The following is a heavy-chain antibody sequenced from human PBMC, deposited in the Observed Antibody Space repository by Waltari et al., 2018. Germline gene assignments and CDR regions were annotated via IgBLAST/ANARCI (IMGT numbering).Heavy chain of an antibody. V-gene: IGHV4-34*01. D-gene: IGHD3-3*01. J-gene: IGHJ6*02. CDR3: ARGPPYYDFWSGYYYYYYGMDV. Sequence: QVQLQQWGAGLLKPSETLSLTCAVYGGSFSGYYWSWIRQPPGKGLEWIGEINHSGSTNYNPSLKSRVTISVDTSKNQFSRKLSSVTAADTAVYYCARGPPYYDFWSGYYYYYYGMDVWGQGTTVTVSS. CDR1: GGSFSGYY. CDR2: INHSGST.